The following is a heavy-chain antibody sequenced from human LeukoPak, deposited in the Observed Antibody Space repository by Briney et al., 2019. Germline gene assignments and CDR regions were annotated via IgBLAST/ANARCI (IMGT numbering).Heavy chain of an antibody. V-gene: IGHV4-4*02. J-gene: IGHJ5*02. CDR2: IYHSGST. Sequence: SETLSLTCAVSGGSISSSNWWSWVRQPPGKGLEWIGEIYHSGSTNYNPSLKSRVTISVDKSKNQFSLKLSSVTAADTAVYYCARADYDISPVTNWFDPWGQGTLVTVSS. CDR1: GGSISSSNW. CDR3: ARADYDISPVTNWFDP. D-gene: IGHD3-9*01.